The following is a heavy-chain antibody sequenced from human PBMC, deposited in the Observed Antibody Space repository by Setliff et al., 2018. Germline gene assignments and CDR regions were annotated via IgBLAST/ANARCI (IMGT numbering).Heavy chain of an antibody. D-gene: IGHD3-22*01. Sequence: SETLSLTCTVSGGSISTYYWSWIRQTPVKGLEWIGYVYYSGTTNHNPLFKSRVTISVDRPKNQFSLKLSSVTAADTGVYYCARDSALHSYHYDSSGYLDYWGQGALVTVSS. CDR1: GGSISTYY. CDR3: ARDSALHSYHYDSSGYLDY. CDR2: VYYSGTT. J-gene: IGHJ4*02. V-gene: IGHV4-59*01.